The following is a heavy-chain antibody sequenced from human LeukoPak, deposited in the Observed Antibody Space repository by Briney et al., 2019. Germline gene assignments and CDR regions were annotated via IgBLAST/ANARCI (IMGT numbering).Heavy chain of an antibody. V-gene: IGHV3-33*01. CDR3: ASCGSTSCYRASEYYYGMDV. CDR2: IWYDGSNK. Sequence: QPGRSLRLSCAASGLTFSSYGMHWVRQAPGKGLEWVAVIWYDGSNKYYADSVKGRFTISRDNSKNTLYLQMNSLRAEDTAVYYCASCGSTSCYRASEYYYGMDVWGQGTTVTVSS. CDR1: GLTFSSYG. D-gene: IGHD2-2*01. J-gene: IGHJ6*02.